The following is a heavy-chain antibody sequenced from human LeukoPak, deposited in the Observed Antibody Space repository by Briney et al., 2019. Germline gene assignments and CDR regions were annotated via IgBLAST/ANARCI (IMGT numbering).Heavy chain of an antibody. CDR2: ISGSGNST. CDR1: GSTFNNYA. V-gene: IGHV3-23*01. D-gene: IGHD3-9*01. CDR3: ASESLTGYNTPY. J-gene: IGHJ4*02. Sequence: GGSLRLSCAASGSTFNNYAMIWVRQAPGKGLEWVSVISGSGNSTYYADSVKGRFTISRDNSKNTLYLQMNSLRAEDTAVYYCASESLTGYNTPYWGQGTLVTV.